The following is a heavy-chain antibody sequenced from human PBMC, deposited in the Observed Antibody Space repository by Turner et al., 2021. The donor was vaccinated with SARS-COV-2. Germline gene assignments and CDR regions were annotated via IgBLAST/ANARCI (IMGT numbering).Heavy chain of an antibody. Sequence: EVHLLVSGGGLVPPGGSLRLPCAASGFTFSNSAMSWVRQAPGKGLEWVSTISSSGGTTYYAASVKGRFTISRDNSKNTLYLQMNSLRAGDTALYYCANVGSYFFDYWGQGTLVTVSS. CDR1: GFTFSNSA. V-gene: IGHV3-23*01. CDR2: ISSSGGTT. CDR3: ANVGSYFFDY. D-gene: IGHD3-10*01. J-gene: IGHJ4*02.